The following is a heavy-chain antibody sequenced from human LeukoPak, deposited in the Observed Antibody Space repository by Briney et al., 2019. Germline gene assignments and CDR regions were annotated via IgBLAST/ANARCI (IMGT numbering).Heavy chain of an antibody. V-gene: IGHV3-30*04. CDR3: TTPDGHGDYLRGDAFDI. Sequence: GRSLRLSCAASGFTFSSYAMHWVRQAPGKGLEGVAVISYDGSNKYYADSVKGRFTISRDNSKNTLYLQMNSLKTEDTAVYYCTTPDGHGDYLRGDAFDIWGQGTMVTVSS. J-gene: IGHJ3*02. CDR1: GFTFSSYA. CDR2: ISYDGSNK. D-gene: IGHD4-17*01.